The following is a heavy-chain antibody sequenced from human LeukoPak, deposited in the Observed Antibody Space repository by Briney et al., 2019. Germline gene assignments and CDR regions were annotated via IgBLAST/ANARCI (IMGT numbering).Heavy chain of an antibody. CDR3: AKVGRGGYSYASNWFDP. V-gene: IGHV3-23*01. CDR1: GFTFSSYA. J-gene: IGHJ5*02. Sequence: GESLKISCAASGFTFSSYAMSWVRQAPGKGLEWVSAISGSGGSTYYADSVKGRFTISRDNSKNTLYLQMNSLRAEDTAVYYCAKVGRGGYSYASNWFDPWGQGTLVTVSS. CDR2: ISGSGGST. D-gene: IGHD5-18*01.